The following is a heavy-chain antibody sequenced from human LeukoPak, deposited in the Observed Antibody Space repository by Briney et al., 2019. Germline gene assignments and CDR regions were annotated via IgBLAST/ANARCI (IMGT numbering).Heavy chain of an antibody. D-gene: IGHD1-7*01. CDR1: GFTFSNYW. CDR3: ARDVDWNYDL. V-gene: IGHV3-7*01. CDR2: IKGSDK. Sequence: GGSLRLSCVGSGFTFSNYWMNWVRQAPGKGLEWVANIKGSDKGHVDSVKGRFSVSRDDARNSLYPQMDSLRAEDTAVYYCARDVDWNYDLWGQGTVVRVSS. J-gene: IGHJ4*02.